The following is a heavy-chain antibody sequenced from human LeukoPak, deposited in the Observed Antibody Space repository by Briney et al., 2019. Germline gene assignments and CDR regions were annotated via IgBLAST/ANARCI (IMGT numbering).Heavy chain of an antibody. Sequence: GGSLRLSCAASGFTFSSYAMHWVRQAPGKGLEWVAVISYDGSNKYYADSVKGRFTISRDNSKNTLYLQMNSLRAEDTAVYYCAGEYYYDSSVLEPGDYWGRGTLVTVSS. J-gene: IGHJ4*02. CDR2: ISYDGSNK. V-gene: IGHV3-30-3*01. CDR3: AGEYYYDSSVLEPGDY. CDR1: GFTFSSYA. D-gene: IGHD3-22*01.